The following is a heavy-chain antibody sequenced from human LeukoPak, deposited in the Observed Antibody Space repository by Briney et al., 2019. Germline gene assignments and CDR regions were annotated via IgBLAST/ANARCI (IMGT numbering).Heavy chain of an antibody. CDR3: AREAPAYYYDSGGYPGNYYFDY. J-gene: IGHJ4*02. CDR1: GGTFSSYA. Sequence: ASVKVSCKASGGTFSSYAISWVRQAPGQGLEWMGGIIPIFGTANYAQKFQGRLTITTDESTSTAYMELSSLRSEDTAVYYCAREAPAYYYDSGGYPGNYYFDYWGQGTLVTVSS. CDR2: IIPIFGTA. V-gene: IGHV1-69*05. D-gene: IGHD3-22*01.